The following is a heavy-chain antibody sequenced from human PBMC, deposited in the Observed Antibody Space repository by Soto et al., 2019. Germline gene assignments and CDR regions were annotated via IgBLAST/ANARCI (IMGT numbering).Heavy chain of an antibody. CDR1: GFTFSSYG. D-gene: IGHD3-3*01. V-gene: IGHV3-30*18. CDR3: AKGTIFGVVMTGGMDV. J-gene: IGHJ6*02. CDR2: ISYDGSNK. Sequence: GGSLRLSCAASGFTFSSYGMHWVRQAPGKGLEWVAVISYDGSNKYYADSVKGRFTISRDNSKNTLYLQMNSLRAEDTAVYYCAKGTIFGVVMTGGMDVWGQGTTVTVSS.